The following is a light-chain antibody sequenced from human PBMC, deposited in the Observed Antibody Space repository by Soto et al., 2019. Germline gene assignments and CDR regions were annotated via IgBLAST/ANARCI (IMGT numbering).Light chain of an antibody. J-gene: IGKJ5*01. CDR3: QQYGTSEII. CDR1: QSLTNSF. Sequence: EFVLTHSQGTLSLSPCERATLSFSASQSLTNSFIAWYQQKPGQAPRLLIYDTSSRASGIPDRFSGSGSGTDFTLTISRLETEDFAVFYCQQYGTSEIIFGQGTRLEIK. V-gene: IGKV3-20*01. CDR2: DTS.